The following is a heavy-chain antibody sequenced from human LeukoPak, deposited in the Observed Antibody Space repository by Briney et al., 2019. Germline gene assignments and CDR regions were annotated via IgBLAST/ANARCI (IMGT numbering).Heavy chain of an antibody. V-gene: IGHV4-39*07. CDR3: ASKGATIFGVVIPRYNWFDP. D-gene: IGHD3-3*01. CDR1: GGSISSSSYY. J-gene: IGHJ5*02. CDR2: IYYSGST. Sequence: SETLSLTCTVSGGSISSSSYYWGWIRQPPGKGLEWIGSIYYSGSTYYNPSLKSRVTISVDTSKNQFSLKLSSVTAADTAVYYCASKGATIFGVVIPRYNWFDPWGQGTLVTVSS.